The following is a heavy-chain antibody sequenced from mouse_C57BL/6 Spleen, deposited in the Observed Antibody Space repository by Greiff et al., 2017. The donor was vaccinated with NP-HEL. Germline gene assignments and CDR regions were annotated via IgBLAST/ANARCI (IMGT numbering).Heavy chain of an antibody. CDR1: GFTFSDYG. Sequence: DVMLVESGGGLVKPGGSLKLSCAASGFTFSDYGMHWVRQAPEKGLEWVAYISSGSSTIYYADTVKGRFTISRDNAKNTLFLQMTSLRSEDTAMYYCARAYSNYPYYAMDYWGQGTSVTVSS. CDR3: ARAYSNYPYYAMDY. J-gene: IGHJ4*01. V-gene: IGHV5-17*01. D-gene: IGHD2-5*01. CDR2: ISSGSSTI.